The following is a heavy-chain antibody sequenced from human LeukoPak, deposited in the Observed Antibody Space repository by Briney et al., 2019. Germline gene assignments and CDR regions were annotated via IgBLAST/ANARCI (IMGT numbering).Heavy chain of an antibody. CDR2: IYHSGST. Sequence: PSETLSLTCTVSGGSISSGGYYWSWIRQPPGKGLEWIGYIYHSGSTYYNPSLKSRVTISVDRSKNQFSLKLSSVTAANTAVYYCASSRGSYPGYFDYWGQGTLVTVSS. J-gene: IGHJ4*02. D-gene: IGHD1-26*01. V-gene: IGHV4-30-2*01. CDR1: GGSISSGGYY. CDR3: ASSRGSYPGYFDY.